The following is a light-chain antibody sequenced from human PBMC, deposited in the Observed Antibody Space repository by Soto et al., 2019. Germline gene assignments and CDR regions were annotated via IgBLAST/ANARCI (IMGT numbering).Light chain of an antibody. CDR3: QQYNNWPLT. Sequence: EIVMTQSPATLSVSPWERATLSCRAGQSVSSNLAWYQHKPGQAPRLLIYGASTRATGIPARFSGSGSGTEFTLTISSLQSEDFAVYYCQQYNNWPLTFGQGTKVDIK. V-gene: IGKV3-15*01. J-gene: IGKJ1*01. CDR1: QSVSSN. CDR2: GAS.